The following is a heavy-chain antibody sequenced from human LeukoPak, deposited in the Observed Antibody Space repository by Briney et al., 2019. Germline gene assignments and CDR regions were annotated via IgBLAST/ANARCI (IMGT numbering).Heavy chain of an antibody. J-gene: IGHJ6*03. V-gene: IGHV4-59*11. CDR1: GGSISSHY. Sequence: SETPSLTCTVSGGSISSHYWTWIRQSPVKGLEWIGDISNSGSTSYNPSLKSRVTISIDASKNQSSLKLSSVTAADTAVYYCGRDALVGYFSYYYMDVWGKGTTVTVSS. D-gene: IGHD2-15*01. CDR2: ISNSGST. CDR3: GRDALVGYFSYYYMDV.